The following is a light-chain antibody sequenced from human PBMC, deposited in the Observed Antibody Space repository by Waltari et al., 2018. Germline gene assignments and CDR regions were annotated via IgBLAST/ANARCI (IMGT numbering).Light chain of an antibody. J-gene: IGLJ2*01. Sequence: QSALTQPPSASGSPGQSVTISCTGTSSDVGGYHYVSLSQQPPGQAPKLMIYEFSKRPPGVPDRFSGSKSGNTASLTVSGLQGEDEADYYCSSYAGSNNYVAFGGGTKLTVL. CDR1: SSDVGGYHY. CDR3: SSYAGSNNYVA. V-gene: IGLV2-8*01. CDR2: EFS.